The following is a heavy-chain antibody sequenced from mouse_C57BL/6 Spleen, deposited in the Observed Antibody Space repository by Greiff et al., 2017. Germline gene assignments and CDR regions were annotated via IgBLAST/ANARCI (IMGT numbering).Heavy chain of an antibody. V-gene: IGHV5-17*01. CDR1: GFTFSDYG. CDR2: ISSGSSTT. Sequence: EVQGVEPGGGLVKPGGSLKLSCAASGFTFSDYGMHWVRQAPGQGLEWVAYISSGSSTTSYADTVKGRFTLSRDNAKNTLFLQMTSLRSEDTAMYYCARDYYGSSEGFAYWGQGTLVTVSA. D-gene: IGHD1-1*01. J-gene: IGHJ3*01. CDR3: ARDYYGSSEGFAY.